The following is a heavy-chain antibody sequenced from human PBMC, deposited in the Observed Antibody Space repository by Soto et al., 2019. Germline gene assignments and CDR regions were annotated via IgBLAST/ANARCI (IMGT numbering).Heavy chain of an antibody. V-gene: IGHV4-34*01. CDR3: ATDNHVYCSGGHCYHRDYYDMDV. Sequence: PSETLSLTCAVYGGSFSGYYWSWIRQPPGKGLEWIGEINHSGSTNYNPSLKSRVTISVDTSKKQFSLKLSSVTAADTAVYYCATDNHVYCSGGHCYHRDYYDMDVWGKGTTVTVSS. CDR2: INHSGST. D-gene: IGHD2-15*01. J-gene: IGHJ6*03. CDR1: GGSFSGYY.